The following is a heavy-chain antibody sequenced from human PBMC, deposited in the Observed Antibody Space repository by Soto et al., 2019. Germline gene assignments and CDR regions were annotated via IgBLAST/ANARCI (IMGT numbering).Heavy chain of an antibody. CDR3: AKNNMGYYLDY. D-gene: IGHD3-10*01. V-gene: IGHV3-23*01. CDR2: ISGSGGTT. Sequence: EVQVLESGGALVQPGGSLRLSCAASGFTFSNYAMSWVRQAPGKGLEWVSSISGSGGTTCYADSVKGRLTLSRDNSKNTLYLQMNSLRVEDTAVYYCAKNNMGYYLDYWGQGTLVTVSS. CDR1: GFTFSNYA. J-gene: IGHJ4*02.